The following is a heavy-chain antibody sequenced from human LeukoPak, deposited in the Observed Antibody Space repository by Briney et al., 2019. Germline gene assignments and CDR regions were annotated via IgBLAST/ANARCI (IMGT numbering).Heavy chain of an antibody. CDR1: GFNFSDYT. J-gene: IGHJ4*02. CDR2: INSRSNYI. D-gene: IGHD3-10*01. V-gene: IGHV3-21*01. Sequence: GGSLRLSCAASGFNFSDYTMIWVRQAPGKGLEWVSSINSRSNYIYYADSVKGRFTISKDNAKNSLYLQMNSLRAEDRAVYYCARMTMIRGINMFDYWVQGTLVSVSS. CDR3: ARMTMIRGINMFDY.